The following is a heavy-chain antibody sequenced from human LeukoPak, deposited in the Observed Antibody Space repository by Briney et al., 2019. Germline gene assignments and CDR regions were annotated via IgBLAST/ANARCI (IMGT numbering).Heavy chain of an antibody. Sequence: SETLSLTCSVSGDSVSRSDSYWDWIRQPPGKGLEWIVTIYYSGRTYYSPSLKSRVTMSVDPSNNQFPLNLRSVNAADTALYYCARRRYYDGSGYLEWGQGTLLSVSS. J-gene: IGHJ1*01. D-gene: IGHD3-22*01. CDR2: IYYSGRT. CDR1: GDSVSRSDSY. CDR3: ARRRYYDGSGYLE. V-gene: IGHV4-39*01.